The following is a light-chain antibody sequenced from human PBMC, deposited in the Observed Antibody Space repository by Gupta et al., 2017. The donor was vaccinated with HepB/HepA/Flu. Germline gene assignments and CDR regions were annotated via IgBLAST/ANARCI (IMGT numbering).Light chain of an antibody. J-gene: IGLJ2*01. CDR3: AAWDTSLNVVV. CDR2: YND. CDR1: SSNVGRNN. Sequence: QSVLTQSTSVSGTPGQRVTISCSGSSSNVGRNNVNWYQQLPGTAPKLLIYYNDERPSGVPDRIPGSKSGTSASLAISGLQSEDEADYYCAAWDTSLNVVVFGGGTKLTVL. V-gene: IGLV1-44*01.